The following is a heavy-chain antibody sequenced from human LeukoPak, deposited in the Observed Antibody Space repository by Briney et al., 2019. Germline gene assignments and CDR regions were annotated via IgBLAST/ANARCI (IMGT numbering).Heavy chain of an antibody. D-gene: IGHD3-16*02. CDR1: GYTFTSYG. V-gene: IGHV1-18*01. CDR3: ARDLRSMITFGGVIAAGYYYYMDV. CDR2: ISAYNGNT. J-gene: IGHJ6*03. Sequence: ASVKVSCKASGYTFTSYGISWVRQAPGQGLEWMGWISAYNGNTNYAQKLQGRVTMTTDTSTSTAYMELRSLRSDDTAVYYCARDLRSMITFGGVIAAGYYYYMDVWGKGTTVTISS.